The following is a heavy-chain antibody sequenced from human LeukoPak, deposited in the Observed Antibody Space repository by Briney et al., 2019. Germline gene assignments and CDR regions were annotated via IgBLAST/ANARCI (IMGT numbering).Heavy chain of an antibody. CDR3: ARDDRVTVAFDY. D-gene: IGHD3-22*01. V-gene: IGHV4-34*01. Sequence: PSETLSLTCAVYGGSFSGYYWSWIRQPPGKGLEWIGEINHSGSTNYNPSLKSRVTISVDTSKNQFSLKLSSVTAADTAVYYCARDDRVTVAFDYWGQGTLVTVPS. J-gene: IGHJ4*02. CDR2: INHSGST. CDR1: GGSFSGYY.